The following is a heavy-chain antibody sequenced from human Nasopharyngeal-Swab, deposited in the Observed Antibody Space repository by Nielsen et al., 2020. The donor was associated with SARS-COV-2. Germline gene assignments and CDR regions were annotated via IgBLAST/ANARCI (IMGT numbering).Heavy chain of an antibody. Sequence: SVKVSCKASGGTLSSYAISWVRQAPGQGLEWMGRIIPILGIANYAQKFQGRVTITADKSTSTAYMELSSLRSEDTAVYYCAREEDTAMVPYYFDYWGQGTLVTVSS. CDR2: IIPILGIA. CDR3: AREEDTAMVPYYFDY. V-gene: IGHV1-69*04. CDR1: GGTLSSYA. J-gene: IGHJ4*02. D-gene: IGHD5-18*01.